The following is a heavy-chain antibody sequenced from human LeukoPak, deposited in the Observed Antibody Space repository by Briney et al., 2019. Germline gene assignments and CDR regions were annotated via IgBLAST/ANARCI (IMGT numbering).Heavy chain of an antibody. Sequence: SETLSLTCTVSGGSISSYYWSWIRQPPGKGLEWIGYIYYSGSTYYNPSLKSRVTISVDTSKNQFSLKLSSVTAADTAVYYCARERRVGDDYVFWFDPWGQGTLVTVSS. D-gene: IGHD3-16*01. J-gene: IGHJ5*02. CDR1: GGSISSYY. CDR2: IYYSGST. CDR3: ARERRVGDDYVFWFDP. V-gene: IGHV4-59*12.